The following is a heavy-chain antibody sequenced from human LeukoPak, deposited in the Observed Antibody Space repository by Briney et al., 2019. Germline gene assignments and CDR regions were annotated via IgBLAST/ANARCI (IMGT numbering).Heavy chain of an antibody. V-gene: IGHV1-69*02. Sequence: SVKVSCKASGGTFSRYSISWVRQAPGQGLEWMGRIIPILGIANYAQKFQGRVTITADKSTSTAYMELSSLRSEDTAVYYCAVGGVVAAISVDYWGQGKLVTVSS. CDR3: AVGGVVAAISVDY. CDR2: IIPILGIA. D-gene: IGHD2-15*01. CDR1: GGTFSRYS. J-gene: IGHJ4*02.